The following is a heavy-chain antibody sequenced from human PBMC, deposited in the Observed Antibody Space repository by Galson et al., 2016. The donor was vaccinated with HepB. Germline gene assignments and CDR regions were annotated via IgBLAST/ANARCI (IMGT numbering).Heavy chain of an antibody. CDR2: T. J-gene: IGHJ4*02. V-gene: IGHV1-46*01. D-gene: IGHD4-11*01. Sequence: TSYAQKFQGRVTMTRDTSTSTVYMELSSLRSEDTAVYYCARERSSNYGFDYWGQGTLVTVSS. CDR3: ARERSSNYGFDY.